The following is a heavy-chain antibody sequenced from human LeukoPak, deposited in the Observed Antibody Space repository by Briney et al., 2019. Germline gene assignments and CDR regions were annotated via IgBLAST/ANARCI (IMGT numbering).Heavy chain of an antibody. V-gene: IGHV1-2*06. CDR3: ARVGYYESSGYYEY. D-gene: IGHD3-22*01. J-gene: IGHJ4*02. CDR2: INPNSGGT. CDR1: GYTLTDYY. Sequence: ASVKVSCKASGYTLTDYYMHWVRQAPGQGLEWMGRINPNSGGTNYAQKFQGRVTMTRDTSISTVYMELSRLRSDDTAVYFCARVGYYESSGYYEYWGQGTLVTVSS.